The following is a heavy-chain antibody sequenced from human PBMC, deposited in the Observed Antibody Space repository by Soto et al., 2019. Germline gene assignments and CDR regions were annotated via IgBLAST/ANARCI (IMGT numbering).Heavy chain of an antibody. D-gene: IGHD2-2*01. CDR2: INPNSGGT. Sequence: VASVKVSCKASGYTFTGYYMHWVRQAPGQGLEWMGWINPNSGGTNYAQKFQGRVTMTRDTSISTAYMELSRLRSDDTAVYYCARLGGLGYCSSTSCPAPPYYFDYWGQGXLVTVYS. CDR3: ARLGGLGYCSSTSCPAPPYYFDY. V-gene: IGHV1-2*02. J-gene: IGHJ4*02. CDR1: GYTFTGYY.